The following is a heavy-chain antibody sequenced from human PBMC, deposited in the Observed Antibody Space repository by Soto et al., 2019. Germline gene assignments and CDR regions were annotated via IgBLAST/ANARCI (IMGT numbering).Heavy chain of an antibody. V-gene: IGHV3-20*01. CDR3: ARGLGGYLGYYYYYMDV. D-gene: IGHD3-22*01. Sequence: GGSLRLSCAASGFTFDDYGMSWVRQAPGKGLEWVSGINWNGGSTGYADSVKGRFTISRDNAKNSLYLQMNSLRAEDTALYHCARGLGGYLGYYYYYMDVWGKGTTVTVSS. CDR2: INWNGGST. CDR1: GFTFDDYG. J-gene: IGHJ6*03.